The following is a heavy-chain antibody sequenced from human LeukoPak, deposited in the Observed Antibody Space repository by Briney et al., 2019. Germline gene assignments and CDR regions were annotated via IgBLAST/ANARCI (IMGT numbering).Heavy chain of an antibody. Sequence: SETLSLTCTVSGVSISTYYWSWIRQPPGKGLEWIGYIYYSGTTSYNPSLKSRVTISIDTSKNEFSLNLTSVTAADTAVYYCAREANYYGSGSYFEGTFDYWGQGSLVTVSS. V-gene: IGHV4-59*01. CDR1: GVSISTYY. D-gene: IGHD3-10*01. CDR3: AREANYYGSGSYFEGTFDY. J-gene: IGHJ4*02. CDR2: IYYSGTT.